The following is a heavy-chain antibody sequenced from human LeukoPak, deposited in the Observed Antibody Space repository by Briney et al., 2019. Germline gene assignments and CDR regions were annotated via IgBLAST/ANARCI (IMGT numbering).Heavy chain of an antibody. Sequence: PSETLSLTCTVSGGSISSYYWSWIRQPPGKGLEWIGYIYYSGSTNYNPSLKSRVTISVDTSKNQFSLKLSSVTAADTAVYYCARLKWELPYYFDYWGQGTLVTVSS. CDR2: IYYSGST. V-gene: IGHV4-59*01. CDR1: GGSISSYY. D-gene: IGHD1-26*01. CDR3: ARLKWELPYYFDY. J-gene: IGHJ4*02.